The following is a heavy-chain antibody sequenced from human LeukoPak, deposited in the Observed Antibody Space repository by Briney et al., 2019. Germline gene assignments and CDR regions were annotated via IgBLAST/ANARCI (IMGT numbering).Heavy chain of an antibody. CDR3: ARLRPYYYDSSGYFDY. CDR2: IYPGDSDA. J-gene: IGHJ4*02. Sequence: GESLKISCKGSGYSFTSYWIGWVRQMPGKGLEWMGIIYPGDSDARYSPSFKGHVTISADKSIRTAYLQWSSLKASDTAMYYCARLRPYYYDSSGYFDYWGQGTLVTVSS. D-gene: IGHD3-22*01. V-gene: IGHV5-51*01. CDR1: GYSFTSYW.